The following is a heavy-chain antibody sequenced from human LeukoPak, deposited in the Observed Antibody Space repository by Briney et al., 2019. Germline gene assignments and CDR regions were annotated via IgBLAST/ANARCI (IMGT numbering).Heavy chain of an antibody. Sequence: GGSLRLSCAASGFTFSSYSMNWVRQAPGKGLEWVSYISSSSSYIYYADSVMGRFNISRDNAKNSLYLQMNSLRAEDTAVHYCARDLRLVVVAAAFDIWGQGTMVTVYS. CDR1: GFTFSSYS. J-gene: IGHJ3*02. D-gene: IGHD2-21*02. CDR2: ISSSSSYI. V-gene: IGHV3-21*01. CDR3: ARDLRLVVVAAAFDI.